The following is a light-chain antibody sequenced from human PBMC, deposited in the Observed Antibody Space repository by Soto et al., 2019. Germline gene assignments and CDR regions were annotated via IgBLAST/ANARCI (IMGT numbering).Light chain of an antibody. Sequence: NFMLTQAHSVSESPGKTVNISCTRSSGSNATNYVQWYQQRPGSAPTTVIYEDNQRPSGVPDRFSGSIDSSSNSASLTISGLNTEDEADYYCQSCDNRNTPVIFGGGTKLTVL. CDR3: QSCDNRNTPVI. CDR2: EDN. V-gene: IGLV6-57*04. CDR1: SGSNATNY. J-gene: IGLJ2*01.